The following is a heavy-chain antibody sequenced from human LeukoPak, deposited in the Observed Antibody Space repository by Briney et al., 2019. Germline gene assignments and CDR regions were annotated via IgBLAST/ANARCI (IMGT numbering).Heavy chain of an antibody. J-gene: IGHJ4*02. CDR1: GFTVSSNY. CDR2: IYSGGST. D-gene: IGHD6-19*01. Sequence: GGSLRLSCAASGFTVSSNYMSWVRQAPVKGLEWVSVIYSGGSTYYGDSVKGRFTISRDNSKNTLYLQMNSLRAEDTAVYYCARGLKYSTGWYYFDYWGQGTLVTVSS. CDR3: ARGLKYSTGWYYFDY. V-gene: IGHV3-53*01.